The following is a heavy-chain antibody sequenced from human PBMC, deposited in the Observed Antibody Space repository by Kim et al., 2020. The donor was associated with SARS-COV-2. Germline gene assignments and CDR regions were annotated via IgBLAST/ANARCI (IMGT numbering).Heavy chain of an antibody. Sequence: GESLKISCKGSGYSFTSYWIGWVRQMPGKGLEWMGIIYPGDSDTRYSPSFQGQVTISADKSISTAYLQWSSLKASDTAMYYCARHEELRYFDWLLSGAFDIWGQGTMGTVSS. CDR3: ARHEELRYFDWLLSGAFDI. CDR1: GYSFTSYW. V-gene: IGHV5-51*01. D-gene: IGHD3-9*01. J-gene: IGHJ3*02. CDR2: IYPGDSDT.